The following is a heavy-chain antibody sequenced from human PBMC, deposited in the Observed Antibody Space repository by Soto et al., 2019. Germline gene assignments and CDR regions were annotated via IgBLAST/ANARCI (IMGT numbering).Heavy chain of an antibody. V-gene: IGHV4-34*02. CDR3: ARGQLVWYGDLTPYHRDMDV. CDR2: ISHDGGT. CDR1: GGSFDDFY. J-gene: IGHJ6*02. D-gene: IGHD3-10*01. Sequence: QVQLQQWGAGLLRPSETLSLTCAFYGGSFDDFYWSWVRQSPGKGLEWVGEISHDGGTNYSPSLASGVSISVDTSKNPFSLHLRSVTAADTGLYYCARGQLVWYGDLTPYHRDMDVWGQGTTVTVSS.